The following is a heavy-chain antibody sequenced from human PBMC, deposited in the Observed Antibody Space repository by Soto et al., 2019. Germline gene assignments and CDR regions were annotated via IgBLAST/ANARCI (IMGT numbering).Heavy chain of an antibody. CDR3: ARSQGSGYYYYYGMDV. Sequence: ASVKVSCKASGYTFTSYYMHWVRQAPGQGLEWMGIINPSGGSTSYAQKFQGRVTMTRDTSTSTVYMELSSLRSEDTAVYYCARSQGSGYYYYYGMDVWGQGTTVTVS. CDR1: GYTFTSYY. J-gene: IGHJ6*02. CDR2: INPSGGST. V-gene: IGHV1-46*01.